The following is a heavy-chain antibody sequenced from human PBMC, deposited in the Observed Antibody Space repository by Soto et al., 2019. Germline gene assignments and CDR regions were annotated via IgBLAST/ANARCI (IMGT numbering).Heavy chain of an antibody. CDR3: ARSLMTTGDYYYGMDV. D-gene: IGHD4-17*01. CDR1: GYSFTSSW. V-gene: IGHV5-51*01. CDR2: IYPGDSDT. Sequence: PGESLKISCKGSGYSFTSSWIGWVRQMPGKGLEWMGIIYPGDSDTRYSPSFQGQVTISADKSISTAYLQWSSLKASDTAMYYCARSLMTTGDYYYGMDVWGQGTTVTVSS. J-gene: IGHJ6*02.